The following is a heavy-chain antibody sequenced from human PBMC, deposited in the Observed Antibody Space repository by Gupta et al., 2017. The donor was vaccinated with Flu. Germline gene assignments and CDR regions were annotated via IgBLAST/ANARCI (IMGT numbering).Heavy chain of an antibody. CDR3: AREGGIYHFDY. CDR2: ISSGGDSI. Sequence: EVQLVESGGTLVQPGGSLRLSCAASGFELRSYEMSWVRQPPGRGLEWVSYISSGGDSISYSDSVRGRFIVSRDNAKNLLYLQMNSLRDDDAAVYYCAREGGIYHFDYWGQGTLVTVPS. J-gene: IGHJ4*02. V-gene: IGHV3-48*03. D-gene: IGHD3-16*01. CDR1: GFELRSYE.